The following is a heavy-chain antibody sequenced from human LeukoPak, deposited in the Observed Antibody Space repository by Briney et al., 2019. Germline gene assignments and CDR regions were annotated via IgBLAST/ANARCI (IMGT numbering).Heavy chain of an antibody. J-gene: IGHJ4*02. CDR1: DYSISSGYY. D-gene: IGHD6-6*01. CDR2: IFQSGHT. Sequence: SETLSLTCTVSDYSISSGYYWGWIRQPPGKGLEWTGSIFQSGHTYYSPSLKSRVTISVDTSNNRFSLSLSAVTAADTAIYYCARDARTAQGFDYWGQGILVTVSS. CDR3: ARDARTAQGFDY. V-gene: IGHV4-38-2*02.